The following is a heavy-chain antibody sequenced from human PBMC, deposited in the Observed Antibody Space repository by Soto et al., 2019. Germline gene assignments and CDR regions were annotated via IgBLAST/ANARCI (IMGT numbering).Heavy chain of an antibody. CDR2: IYYSGST. D-gene: IGHD3-3*01. CDR3: ARHPVSSLRFLEWLLSETFDY. CDR1: GGSISSISYY. Sequence: ASETLSLTCTVSGGSISSISYYWGWIRQPPGKGLEWIGSIYYSGSTYYNPSLKSRVTISVDTSKNQFSLKLSSVTAADTAVYYCARHPVSSLRFLEWLLSETFDYWGQGTLVTVSS. V-gene: IGHV4-39*01. J-gene: IGHJ4*02.